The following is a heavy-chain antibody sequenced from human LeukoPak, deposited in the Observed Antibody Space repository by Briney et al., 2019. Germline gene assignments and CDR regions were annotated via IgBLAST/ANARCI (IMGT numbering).Heavy chain of an antibody. CDR3: ASQQQLVLLDWFDP. Sequence: PSETLSLTCTVSGGSMSNSSYYWGWIRQPPGKGLEWIGNIYHSGSTYYNPSLKSRLTISVDTSKNQFSLKLSSVTAADTAVYYCASQQQLVLLDWFDPWGQGTLVTVSS. V-gene: IGHV4-39*07. CDR2: IYHSGST. D-gene: IGHD6-13*01. CDR1: GGSMSNSSYY. J-gene: IGHJ5*02.